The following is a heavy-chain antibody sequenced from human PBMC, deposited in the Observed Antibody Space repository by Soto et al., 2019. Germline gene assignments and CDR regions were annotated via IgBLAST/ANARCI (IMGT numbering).Heavy chain of an antibody. D-gene: IGHD2-21*01. CDR2: IIPLFGST. Sequence: QVQLVQSGPELKRPGSSVSVSCKASGDSVSTYTITWVRQAPGQELEWVGGIIPLFGSTTYAEKFQGRVTLTADESTSTAYMDLISLTSDDTAIYYCAREGARTSCVADECQQLYNWIDPWGQGTLVTVSS. V-gene: IGHV1-69*01. CDR1: GDSVSTYT. CDR3: AREGARTSCVADECQQLYNWIDP. J-gene: IGHJ5*01.